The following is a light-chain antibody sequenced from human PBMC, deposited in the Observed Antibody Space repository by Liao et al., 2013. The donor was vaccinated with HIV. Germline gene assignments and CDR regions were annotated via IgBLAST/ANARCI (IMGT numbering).Light chain of an antibody. CDR2: EDT. CDR3: QTWDSTSYV. V-gene: IGLV3-1*01. J-gene: IGLJ1*01. CDR1: RLGDKY. Sequence: SYELTQAPSVSVSPGQTATITCSGDRLGDKYASWYQQKSGQSPVLVIYEDTKRPSGIPERFSGSTSGNTATLTISGTQAIDEADYYCQTWDSTSYVFGTGTKVIVL.